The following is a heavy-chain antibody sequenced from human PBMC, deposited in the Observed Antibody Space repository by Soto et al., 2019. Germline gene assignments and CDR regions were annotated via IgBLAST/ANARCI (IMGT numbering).Heavy chain of an antibody. D-gene: IGHD2-21*02. J-gene: IGHJ4*02. Sequence: QVQVVQSGAEVKEPGASVKVSCKASGYSSSNYYTHWVRQAPGQGLEWMGIVNPYGASSNYAQSFQGRVTLNKETSTNTDYMDLSRLTSEATAVYYCASVTTIWSNWGQGTLVTVSS. V-gene: IGHV1-46*01. CDR1: GYSSSNYY. CDR3: ASVTTIWSN. CDR2: VNPYGASS.